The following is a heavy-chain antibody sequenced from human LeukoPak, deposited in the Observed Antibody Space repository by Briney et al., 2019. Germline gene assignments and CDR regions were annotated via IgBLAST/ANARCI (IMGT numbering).Heavy chain of an antibody. CDR2: IRYDGSNK. V-gene: IGHV3-30*02. J-gene: IGHJ4*02. D-gene: IGHD3-22*01. Sequence: GGSLRLSCAASGFTFSSYGMHWVRQAPGKGLEWVAFIRYDGSNKYYADSVKGRFTISRDNSKNTLYLQMSSLRVDDTAVYFCARVDRADEGMGYWGQGTLVTVSS. CDR3: ARVDRADEGMGY. CDR1: GFTFSSYG.